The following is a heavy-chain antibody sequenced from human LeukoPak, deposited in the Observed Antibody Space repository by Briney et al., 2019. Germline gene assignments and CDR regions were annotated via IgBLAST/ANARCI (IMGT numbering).Heavy chain of an antibody. CDR1: GGSISSSNW. CDR3: AREPYYGSGSFLDY. D-gene: IGHD3-10*01. V-gene: IGHV4-4*02. CDR2: IYHSGST. J-gene: IGHJ4*02. Sequence: PSETLSLTRAVSGGSISSSNWWSWVRQPPGKGLEWIGEIYHSGSTNYNPSLKSRVTISVDKSKNQFSLKLSSVTAADTAVYYCAREPYYGSGSFLDYWGQGTLVTVSS.